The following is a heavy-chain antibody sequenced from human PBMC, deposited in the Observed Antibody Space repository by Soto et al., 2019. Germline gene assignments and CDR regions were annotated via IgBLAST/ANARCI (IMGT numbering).Heavy chain of an antibody. J-gene: IGHJ1*01. V-gene: IGHV4-59*01. CDR2: IYYSGST. CDR1: GGSISSYY. D-gene: IGHD1-26*01. Sequence: QVQLQESGPGLVKPSETLSLTCTVSGGSISSYYWSWIRQPPGKGLEWIGYIYYSGSTNYNPSLMSRVTISVDTSKNQFSLTLSSVTAADTAVYYCARDRHFSVSYYAIQHWGQGTLVTVSS. CDR3: ARDRHFSVSYYAIQH.